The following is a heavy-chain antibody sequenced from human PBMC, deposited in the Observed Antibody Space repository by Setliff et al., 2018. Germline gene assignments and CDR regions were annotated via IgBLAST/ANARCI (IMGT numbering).Heavy chain of an antibody. CDR2: ISSSSSTI. V-gene: IGHV3-48*04. Sequence: PGGSLRLSCAASGFTFSSYSMNWVRQAPGKGLEWVSYISSSSSTIHYADSVRGRFTISRDNAENSLTLQMNSLRVEDTAVYYCSRDLQGSGDYVVDYWGQGTLVTVSS. CDR1: GFTFSSYS. CDR3: SRDLQGSGDYVVDY. D-gene: IGHD4-17*01. J-gene: IGHJ4*02.